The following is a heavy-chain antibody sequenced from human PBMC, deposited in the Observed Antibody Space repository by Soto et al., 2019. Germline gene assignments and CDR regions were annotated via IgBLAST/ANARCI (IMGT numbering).Heavy chain of an antibody. CDR1: GYTFTCYG. CDR3: ARDVVVPAAIGLGWFDP. V-gene: IGHV1-18*01. D-gene: IGHD2-2*01. CDR2: ISAYNGNT. J-gene: IGHJ5*02. Sequence: QVQLVQSGAEVKKPGASVKVSCKASGYTFTCYGLSWVRQAPGQGLEWMGWISAYNGNTNYAQKLQGRVTMTTDTVTSPAYMELRRLRSDDTTVYYGARDVVVPAAIGLGWFDPWGQGTLVTVSS.